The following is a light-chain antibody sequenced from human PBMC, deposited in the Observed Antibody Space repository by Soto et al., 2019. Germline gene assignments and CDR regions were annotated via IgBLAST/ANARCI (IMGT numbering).Light chain of an antibody. CDR2: DAS. Sequence: EIVLTQSPDTLSLSPGERATLSCRASQSVTSSYLAWYQQRPGQAPRLLIYDASNRATGIPARFSGSGSGTDFTLTISRLEPEDFAVYYCQQYGSSPRLTFGGGTKVEIK. CDR1: QSVTSSY. CDR3: QQYGSSPRLT. V-gene: IGKV3-20*01. J-gene: IGKJ4*01.